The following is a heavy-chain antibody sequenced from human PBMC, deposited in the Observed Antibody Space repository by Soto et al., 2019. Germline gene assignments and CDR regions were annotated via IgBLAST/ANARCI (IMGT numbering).Heavy chain of an antibody. CDR2: INYSGST. CDR3: STRAYDTNGYYRFDP. J-gene: IGHJ5*01. V-gene: IGHV4-30-4*03. CDR1: GGSISSGDYY. Sequence: SETLSLTCTVSGGSISSGDYYWSWIRQPPGKGLEWIGYINYSGSTYYNPSLKSRVTISVDTSKNQFSLTLSAVTAADTAMYYCSTRAYDTNGYYRFDPWGQGTLVTAPQ. D-gene: IGHD3-22*01.